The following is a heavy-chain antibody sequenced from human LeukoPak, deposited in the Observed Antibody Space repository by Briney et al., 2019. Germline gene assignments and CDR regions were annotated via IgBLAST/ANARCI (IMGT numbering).Heavy chain of an antibody. J-gene: IGHJ4*02. D-gene: IGHD1-26*01. V-gene: IGHV3-21*01. CDR2: VSSWSTYI. CDR3: ARDPFYEGFDSGLHYGQNGG. CDR1: GFKFDDYA. Sequence: GRSLRLSCAASGFKFDDYAMHRVRQAPGKGLEWVSSVSSWSTYIYYADSVKGRFTISRDNANNSLHLQMHSLRAEDTAVYYCARDPFYEGFDSGLHYGQNGGWGQGTLVTVSS.